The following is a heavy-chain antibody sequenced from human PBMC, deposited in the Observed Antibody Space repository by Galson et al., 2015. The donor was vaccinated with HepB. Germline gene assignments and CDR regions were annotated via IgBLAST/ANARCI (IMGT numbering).Heavy chain of an antibody. CDR3: AKVRDYYYHGVDV. CDR1: GFTVSSNY. J-gene: IGHJ6*02. CDR2: IYSGGST. Sequence: SLRLSCAASGFTVSSNYMSWVRQAPGKGLEWVSVIYSGGSTYYADSVKGRFTISRDNSKNTLYLQMNSLRVEDTAVYYCAKVRDYYYHGVDVWGQGTTVTVFS. V-gene: IGHV3-53*01.